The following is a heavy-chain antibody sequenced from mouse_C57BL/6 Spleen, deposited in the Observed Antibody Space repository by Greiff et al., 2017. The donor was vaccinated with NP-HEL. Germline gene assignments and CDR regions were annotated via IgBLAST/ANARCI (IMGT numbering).Heavy chain of an antibody. V-gene: IGHV1-15*01. D-gene: IGHD6-1*01. CDR2: IDPETGGT. J-gene: IGHJ3*01. CDR1: GYTFTDYE. CDR3: TRGSLFAY. Sequence: VQLQQSGAELVRPGASVTLSCKASGYTFTDYEMHWVKQTPVHGLEWIGAIDPETGGTAYNQKFKGKAILTADKSSSTAYMKLRSLTSEDSAVYYCTRGSLFAYWGQGTLVTVSA.